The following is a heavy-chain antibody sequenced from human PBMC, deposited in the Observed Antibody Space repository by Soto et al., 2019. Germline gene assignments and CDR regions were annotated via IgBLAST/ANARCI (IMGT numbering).Heavy chain of an antibody. CDR3: ARHIKDGSDWYYYFYMGI. J-gene: IGHJ6*03. CDR1: GYSFTSYW. D-gene: IGHD6-19*01. V-gene: IGHV5-51*01. Sequence: GESLKISCKGSGYSFTSYWIGWVRQMPGKGLEWMGIIYPGDSDTSYSPSFHGEVTITADKSSSTAYLQWSSLKASDTAMYYCARHIKDGSDWYYYFYMGIWGEGTKVTVSS. CDR2: IYPGDSDT.